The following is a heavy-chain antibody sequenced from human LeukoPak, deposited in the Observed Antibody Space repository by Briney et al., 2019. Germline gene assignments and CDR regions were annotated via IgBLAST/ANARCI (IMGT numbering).Heavy chain of an antibody. V-gene: IGHV3-11*01. J-gene: IGHJ4*02. D-gene: IGHD2-15*01. CDR1: GFTFSDYY. CDR3: ARAHRRNIVVVVAAQYVLGY. CDR2: ISSSGSTI. Sequence: GGSLRLSCAASGFTFSDYYMSWIRQAPGKGLEWVSYISSSGSTIYYADSEKGRFTISRDNAKNSLYLQMNSLRAEDTAVYYCARAHRRNIVVVVAAQYVLGYWGQGTLVTVSS.